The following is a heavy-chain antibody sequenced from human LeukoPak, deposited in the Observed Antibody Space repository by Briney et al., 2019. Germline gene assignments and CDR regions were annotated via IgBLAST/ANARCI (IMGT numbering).Heavy chain of an antibody. CDR1: GGSFSGYY. J-gene: IGHJ4*02. CDR3: ARVSSTYYYDSSGYYWRVYYFDY. CDR2: INHSGST. Sequence: SETLSLTCAVYGGSFSGYYWSWIRQPPGKGLEWIGEINHSGSTNYNPSLKRRVTISVDTSKNQFSLKLSSVTAADMAVYYCARVSSTYYYDSSGYYWRVYYFDYWGQGTLVTVSS. V-gene: IGHV4-34*01. D-gene: IGHD3-22*01.